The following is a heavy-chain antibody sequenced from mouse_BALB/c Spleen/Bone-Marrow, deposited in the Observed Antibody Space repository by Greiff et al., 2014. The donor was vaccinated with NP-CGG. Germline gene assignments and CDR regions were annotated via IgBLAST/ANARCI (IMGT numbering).Heavy chain of an antibody. J-gene: IGHJ4*01. CDR2: ISSDSSTI. D-gene: IGHD1-1*01. Sequence: DVKLVESGGGLVQPGGSRKLSCAASGFTFSSFGIHWVRQAPEKGLEWVAYISSDSSTIYYADTVKGRFTISRDNPKNTLFLQMTGLRSEDTAMYYCARSNYVGYYAMDYWGQGTSVTVSS. V-gene: IGHV5-17*02. CDR3: ARSNYVGYYAMDY. CDR1: GFTFSSFG.